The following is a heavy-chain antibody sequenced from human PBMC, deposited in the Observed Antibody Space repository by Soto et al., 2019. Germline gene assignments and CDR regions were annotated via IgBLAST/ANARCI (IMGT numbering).Heavy chain of an antibody. J-gene: IGHJ4*02. CDR2: IYYSGST. CDR3: ARLPPVWVGATSRFDY. CDR1: GGSISSSSYY. Sequence: QLQLQESGPGLVKPSETLSLTCTVSGGSISSSSYYWGWIRQPPGKGLEWIGSIYYSGSTYYNPSLKSRVTISVDTSKNQFSLKLSSVTAADTAAYYCARLPPVWVGATSRFDYWGQGTLVTVSS. D-gene: IGHD1-26*01. V-gene: IGHV4-39*01.